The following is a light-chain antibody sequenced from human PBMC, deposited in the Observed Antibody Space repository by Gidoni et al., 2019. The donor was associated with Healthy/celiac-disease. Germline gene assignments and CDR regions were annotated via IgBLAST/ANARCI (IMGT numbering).Light chain of an antibody. CDR2: AAS. CDR3: QQSYSTLIT. Sequence: IQVTQPPSALSASVGDRVAITCRASQSISSYFNCYQQKPGTAPKLLFYAASSLQSGVPSRFSGSASGTDFPLTISRLQPEDFATYYCQQSYSTLITFGQGTRLEIK. CDR1: QSISSY. J-gene: IGKJ5*01. V-gene: IGKV1-39*01.